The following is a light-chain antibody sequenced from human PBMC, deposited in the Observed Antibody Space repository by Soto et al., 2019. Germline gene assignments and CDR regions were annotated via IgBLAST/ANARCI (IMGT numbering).Light chain of an antibody. CDR2: DAS. J-gene: IGKJ1*01. CDR3: QQYNSYLRT. CDR1: QSISRW. V-gene: IGKV1-5*01. Sequence: DVQMTQSPSTLSASVGARVTITCRASQSISRWLALYQQIPGKAPKLLIYDASTLESGVPSRFSGSGSGTEFTLTISSLQPDDFATYYCQQYNSYLRTVGQGTKVEVK.